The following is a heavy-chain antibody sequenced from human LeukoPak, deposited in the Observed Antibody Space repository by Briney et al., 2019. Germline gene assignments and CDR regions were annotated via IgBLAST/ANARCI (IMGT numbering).Heavy chain of an antibody. D-gene: IGHD6-13*01. J-gene: IGHJ4*02. CDR3: AKEWGAAGFDY. CDR1: GFTFTSVP. CDR2: ISYDGSNK. V-gene: IGHV3-30*04. Sequence: PGGSLRLSCAASGFTFTSVPIHWVRQPPGKGLEWVAVISYDGSNKYYADSVKGRFTISRDNSKNTLYLQMNSLRAEDTAVYYCAKEWGAAGFDYWGQGTLVTVSS.